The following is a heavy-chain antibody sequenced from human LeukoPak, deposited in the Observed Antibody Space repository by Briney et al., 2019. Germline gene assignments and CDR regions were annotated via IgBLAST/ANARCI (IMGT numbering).Heavy chain of an antibody. D-gene: IGHD3-10*01. J-gene: IGHJ4*02. CDR3: ARVWGGMVRGVHFDY. Sequence: SETLSFTCTVSGGSISSGDYYWSWIRQPPGKGLEWIGYIYYSGSTYYNPSLKSRVTISVDTSKNQFSLKLSSVTAADTAVYYCARVWGGMVRGVHFDYWGQGTLVTVSS. V-gene: IGHV4-30-4*08. CDR2: IYYSGST. CDR1: GGSISSGDYY.